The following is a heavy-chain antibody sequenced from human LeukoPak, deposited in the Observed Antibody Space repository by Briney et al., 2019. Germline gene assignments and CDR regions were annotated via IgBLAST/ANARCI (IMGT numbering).Heavy chain of an antibody. CDR2: ISYDGSHQ. V-gene: IGHV3-30*01. Sequence: GGSLRLSCAASGFTFRHYAMHWVRQAPGKGLEWVAVISYDGSHQYSAASVKGRLSISRDNSRHTLYLQMNSLRPEDTAVYYCARARNGTLKYWGQGTLVIVSS. CDR1: GFTFRHYA. CDR3: ARARNGTLKY. D-gene: IGHD1-26*01. J-gene: IGHJ4*02.